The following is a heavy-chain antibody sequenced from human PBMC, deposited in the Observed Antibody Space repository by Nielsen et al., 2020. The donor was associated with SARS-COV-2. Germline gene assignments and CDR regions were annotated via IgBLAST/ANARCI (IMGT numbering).Heavy chain of an antibody. CDR2: IYYSGST. Sequence: GSLRLSCTVSGGSISSSSYYWGWIRQPPGKGLEWIGSIYYSGSTYYNPSLKSRVTISVDTSKNQFSLKLSSVTAADTVVYYCARAGYNMEYNWFDPWGQGTLVTVSS. J-gene: IGHJ5*02. D-gene: IGHD5-24*01. V-gene: IGHV4-39*01. CDR3: ARAGYNMEYNWFDP. CDR1: GGSISSSSYY.